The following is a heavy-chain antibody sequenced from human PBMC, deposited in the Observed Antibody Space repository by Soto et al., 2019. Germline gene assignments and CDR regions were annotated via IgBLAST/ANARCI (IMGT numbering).Heavy chain of an antibody. CDR2: INIANGYT. V-gene: IGHV1-3*04. D-gene: IGHD2-2*03. Sequence: QVQLVQSGAEVKKPGASVRVSCKASGYDFTNFAIHWVRQAPGQSLEWMGWINIANGYTRYSQNFQGRVTITRDPSPTTAYMDLSSLRSEDTAIFDCARLLDNVLDVWGQGPRSPSP. J-gene: IGHJ6*02. CDR3: ARLLDNVLDV. CDR1: GYDFTNFA.